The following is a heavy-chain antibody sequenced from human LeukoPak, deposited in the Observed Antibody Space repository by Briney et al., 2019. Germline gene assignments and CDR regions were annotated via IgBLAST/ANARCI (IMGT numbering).Heavy chain of an antibody. CDR2: INPSGGST. CDR1: GYTFTSYY. CDR3: AREYWSWELNGGYFDY. D-gene: IGHD1-26*01. Sequence: ASVKVSCKASGYTFTSYYMHWVRQAPGQGLEWMGIINPSGGSTSYAQKFQGRVTMTRDMSTSTVYMELSSLRSEDTAVCYCAREYWSWELNGGYFDYWGQGTLVTISS. J-gene: IGHJ4*02. V-gene: IGHV1-46*01.